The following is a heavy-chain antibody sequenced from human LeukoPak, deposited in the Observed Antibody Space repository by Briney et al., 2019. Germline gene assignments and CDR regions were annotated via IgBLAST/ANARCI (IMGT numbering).Heavy chain of an antibody. CDR2: ISVNNGGT. CDR1: GYTFTTYS. Sequence: GASVKVSCKASGYTFTTYSLAWVRQAPGQGLEWMGWISVNNGGTNYAQSFQDRVTLTRDTSTNTAYLELRSLRSDDTAIIYCATETQPRGYFLHWGQGTLVTVSS. J-gene: IGHJ1*01. D-gene: IGHD2-2*01. V-gene: IGHV1-18*01. CDR3: ATETQPRGYFLH.